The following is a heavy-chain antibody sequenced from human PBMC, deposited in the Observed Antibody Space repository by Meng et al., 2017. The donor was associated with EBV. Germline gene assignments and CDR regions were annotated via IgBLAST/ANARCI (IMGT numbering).Heavy chain of an antibody. CDR1: GGTFSSYA. D-gene: IGHD6-13*01. V-gene: IGHV1-69*06. J-gene: IGHJ4*02. CDR2: IIPIFGTA. CDR3: ARAEIAAAGRLDY. Sequence: VHVVRVGAGVKKPGASVKGSCKASGGTFSSYAISLVRQAPGQGLEWMGGIIPIFGTANYAQKFQGRVTITADKSTSTAYMELSSLRSEDTAVYYCARAEIAAAGRLDYWGQGTLVTVSS.